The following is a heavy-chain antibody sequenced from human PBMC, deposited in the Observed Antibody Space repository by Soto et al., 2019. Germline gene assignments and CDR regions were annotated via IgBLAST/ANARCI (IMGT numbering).Heavy chain of an antibody. Sequence: PSETLSLTCTVSGVSISSYYWSWIRQPPGKGLEWIGYIYYSGSTNYNPSLKSRVTISVDTSKNQFSLKLSSVTAADTAVYYCARVREVTTNYYFDYWGQGTLVTVSS. CDR2: IYYSGST. D-gene: IGHD4-17*01. CDR1: GVSISSYY. V-gene: IGHV4-59*01. J-gene: IGHJ4*02. CDR3: ARVREVTTNYYFDY.